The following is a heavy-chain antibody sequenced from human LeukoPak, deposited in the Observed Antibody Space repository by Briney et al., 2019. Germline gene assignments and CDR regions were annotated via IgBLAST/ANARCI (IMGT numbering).Heavy chain of an antibody. CDR3: AKSLSHSSSWYPSHFDY. V-gene: IGHV3-23*01. J-gene: IGHJ4*02. D-gene: IGHD6-13*01. Sequence: GGSLRLSCAASGFTFSSYAMSWVRQAPGKGLEWVSAISGSGGSTYYADSVKGRFTISRDNSKNTLYLQMNSLRAEGTAVYYCAKSLSHSSSWYPSHFDYWGQGTLVTVSS. CDR1: GFTFSSYA. CDR2: ISGSGGST.